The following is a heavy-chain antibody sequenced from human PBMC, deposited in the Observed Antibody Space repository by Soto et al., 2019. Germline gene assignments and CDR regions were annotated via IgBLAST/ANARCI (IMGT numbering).Heavy chain of an antibody. D-gene: IGHD1-26*01. CDR2: IDPTDSYA. V-gene: IGHV5-10-1*01. Sequence: GESLKISCRVSGYSFTSYWISWVRQMPGKGLEWMGRIDPTDSYANYSPSFQGHVTFSVDRSINTAYLLWSSLKAPDTAVYYCARLYSRHGTNGQLDYWGQGTLVTVSS. CDR1: GYSFTSYW. CDR3: ARLYSRHGTNGQLDY. J-gene: IGHJ4*02.